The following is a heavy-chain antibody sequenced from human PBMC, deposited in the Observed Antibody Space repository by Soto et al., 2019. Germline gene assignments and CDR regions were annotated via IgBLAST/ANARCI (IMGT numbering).Heavy chain of an antibody. CDR1: GYRLACRS. J-gene: IGHJ5*02. CDR2: FDPEDGET. V-gene: IGHV1-24*01. Sequence: SAKATSKDRGYRLACRSRHWVRQAPGKGLEWMGGFDPEDGETIYAQKFQGRVTMTEDTSTDTAYMELSSLRSEDTAVYYCATGEMEPWGQRSLVTGTS. D-gene: IGHD1-1*01. CDR3: ATGEMEP.